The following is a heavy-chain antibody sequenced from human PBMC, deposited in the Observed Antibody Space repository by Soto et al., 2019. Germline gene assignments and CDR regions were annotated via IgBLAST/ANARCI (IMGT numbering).Heavy chain of an antibody. CDR3: ARDEHHVEMATPDRPPTFDY. CDR2: IIPIFGTA. Sequence: GASVKVSCKASGGTFSSYAISWVRQAPGQGLEWMGGIIPIFGTANYAQKFQGRVTITADESTSTVYLELSSLRSEDTAVYYCARDEHHVEMATPDRPPTFDYWGQGTLVTVSS. V-gene: IGHV1-69*13. CDR1: GGTFSSYA. J-gene: IGHJ4*02. D-gene: IGHD5-12*01.